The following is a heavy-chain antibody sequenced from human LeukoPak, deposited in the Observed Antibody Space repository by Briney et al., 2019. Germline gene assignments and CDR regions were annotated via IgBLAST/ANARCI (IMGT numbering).Heavy chain of an antibody. V-gene: IGHV1-69*06. CDR2: IIPIFGTA. CDR1: GGTFSSYA. D-gene: IGHD1-1*01. CDR3: ATGSPPSLEPPDAFDI. J-gene: IGHJ3*02. Sequence: SVKVSCKASGGTFSSYAISWVRQAPGQGLEWMGGIIPIFGTANYAQKFQGRVTMTEDTSTDTAYMELSSLRSEDTAVYYCATGSPPSLEPPDAFDIWGQGTMVTVSS.